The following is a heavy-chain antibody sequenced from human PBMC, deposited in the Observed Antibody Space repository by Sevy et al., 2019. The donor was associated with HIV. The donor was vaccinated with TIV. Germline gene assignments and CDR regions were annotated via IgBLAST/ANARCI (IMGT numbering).Heavy chain of an antibody. D-gene: IGHD6-19*01. Sequence: ASVKVSCKASGGTFSTYGISWVRQAPGQGPEWMGGIFPILGTVNYAQKFQGRVTITADESTKTAYMELSSLRSEDTAVYYCARGGGNGWYYFDYWGQETLVTVSS. CDR2: IFPILGTV. V-gene: IGHV1-69*13. CDR1: GGTFSTYG. J-gene: IGHJ4*02. CDR3: ARGGGNGWYYFDY.